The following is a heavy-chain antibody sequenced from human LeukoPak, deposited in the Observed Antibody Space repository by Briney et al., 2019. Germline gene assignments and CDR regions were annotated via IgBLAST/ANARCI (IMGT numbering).Heavy chain of an antibody. CDR1: GGSISNYY. V-gene: IGHV4-59*01. CDR2: ILSSGNT. D-gene: IGHD5-24*01. J-gene: IGHJ4*02. Sequence: SETLSLTCTGSGGSISNYYWSWIRQPPGKGLEWMGFILSSGNTYYNPSLKSRVTISADTSNNQFSLKLNSVTAADTAVYYCARAGPRRDGYNADYWGQGTLVTVSS. CDR3: ARAGPRRDGYNADY.